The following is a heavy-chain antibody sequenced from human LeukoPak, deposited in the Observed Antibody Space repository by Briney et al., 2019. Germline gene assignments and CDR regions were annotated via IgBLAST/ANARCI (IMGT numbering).Heavy chain of an antibody. CDR3: ARDRYSSWYAFDI. Sequence: GGSLRLSCAASGFTFSSCSMNWVRQAPGKGLEWVSSISSSSSYIYYADSVKGRFTISRDNAKNSLYLQMNSLRAEDTAVYYCARDRYSSWYAFDIWGQGTMVTVSS. J-gene: IGHJ3*02. CDR1: GFTFSSCS. D-gene: IGHD6-13*01. CDR2: ISSSSSYI. V-gene: IGHV3-21*01.